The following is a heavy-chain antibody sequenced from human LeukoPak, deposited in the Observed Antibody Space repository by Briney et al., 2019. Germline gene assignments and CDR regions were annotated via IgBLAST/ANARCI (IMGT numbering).Heavy chain of an antibody. J-gene: IGHJ4*02. CDR2: ISSSSSYI. Sequence: GGSLRLSCAASGFTFSSYSMNWVRQAPGKGLEWVSSISSSSSYIYYADSVKGRFTISRDNAENSLYLQMNSLRAEDTAVYYCARDGGYSYGYPLDYWGQGTLVTVSS. CDR1: GFTFSSYS. V-gene: IGHV3-21*01. CDR3: ARDGGYSYGYPLDY. D-gene: IGHD5-18*01.